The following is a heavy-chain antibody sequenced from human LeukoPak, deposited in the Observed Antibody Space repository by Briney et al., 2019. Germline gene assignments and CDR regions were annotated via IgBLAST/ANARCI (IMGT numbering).Heavy chain of an antibody. CDR1: GGSINSYY. CDR3: ARYSFPAWRSFDY. J-gene: IGHJ4*02. D-gene: IGHD2-15*01. V-gene: IGHV4-59*08. Sequence: SETLSLTCTVSGGSINSYYGSWIRQTPGKGLEWIGDIYYSGSTNYNPSLKSRVTISVDTSKNQFSLKLSSVTAADTAVYYCARYSFPAWRSFDYWGQGTLVTVSP. CDR2: IYYSGST.